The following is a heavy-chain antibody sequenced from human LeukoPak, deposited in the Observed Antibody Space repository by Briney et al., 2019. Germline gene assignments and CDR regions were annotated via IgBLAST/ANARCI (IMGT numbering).Heavy chain of an antibody. CDR3: ARRAVTNQFDS. CDR1: GLTVTNNH. J-gene: IGHJ4*02. V-gene: IGHV3-66*02. D-gene: IGHD4-17*01. CDR2: IQSGGST. Sequence: GGSLRLSCAAPGLTVTNNHMTWVRQAPGKGLEWVSVIQSGGSTYYADSVKGRFTISRDNSKNTLYLQMSSLRAEDTAVYYCARRAVTNQFDSWGQGTLVTVSS.